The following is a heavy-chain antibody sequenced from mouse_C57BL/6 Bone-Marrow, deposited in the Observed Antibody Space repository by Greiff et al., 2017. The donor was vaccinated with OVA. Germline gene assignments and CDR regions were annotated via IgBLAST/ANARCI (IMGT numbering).Heavy chain of an antibody. D-gene: IGHD1-1*01. CDR2: ISSGSGTI. V-gene: IGHV5-17*01. Sequence: EVQRVESGGGLVKPGGSLKLSCAASGFTFSDYGMHWVRQAPEKGLEWVAYISSGSGTIYYADTVKGRFTISRDNAKNTLFLQMTSLRSKDTAMYYYARERILLRSLDFDYWGQGTTLTVSS. CDR1: GFTFSDYG. CDR3: ARERILLRSLDFDY. J-gene: IGHJ2*01.